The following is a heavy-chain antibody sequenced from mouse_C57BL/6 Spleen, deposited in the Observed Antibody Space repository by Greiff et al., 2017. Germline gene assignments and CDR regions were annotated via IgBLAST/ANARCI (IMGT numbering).Heavy chain of an antibody. V-gene: IGHV1-26*01. CDR2: INPNNGGT. J-gene: IGHJ3*01. CDR1: GYTFTDYY. Sequence: EVQLQQSGPELVKPGASVKISCKASGYTFTDYYMNWVKQSHGKSLEWIGDINPNNGGTSYNQKFKGKATLTVDKSSSTAYMELRSMTSEDSAVYYCATYYYGSFAYWGQGTLVTVSA. D-gene: IGHD1-1*01. CDR3: ATYYYGSFAY.